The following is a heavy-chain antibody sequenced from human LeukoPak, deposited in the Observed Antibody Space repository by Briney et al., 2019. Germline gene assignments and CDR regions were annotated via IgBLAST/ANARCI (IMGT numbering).Heavy chain of an antibody. J-gene: IGHJ4*02. V-gene: IGHV4-34*01. CDR2: INHSGST. CDR1: GGSISSYY. CDR3: ARGRTGYDSSGYYYGPQYYFDY. D-gene: IGHD3-22*01. Sequence: KPSETLSLTCTVSGGSISSYYWSWIRQPPGKGLEWIGEINHSGSTDYNPSLKSRVTISVDTSKNQFSLKLSSVTAADTAVYYCARGRTGYDSSGYYYGPQYYFDYWGQGTLVTVSS.